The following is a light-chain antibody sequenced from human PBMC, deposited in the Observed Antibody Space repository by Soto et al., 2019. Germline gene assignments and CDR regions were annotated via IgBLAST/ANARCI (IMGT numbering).Light chain of an antibody. Sequence: ENVLTQSPGTLSLSPGERATLSHRASQSVSSGFLAWYQQKPGQAPRLLIYNKSSRATGIPDRFSGSGSGTDSTLTISRLEPEDFAVYYCQQYGSSPQPFGQGTKVDI. V-gene: IGKV3-20*01. CDR1: QSVSSGF. CDR2: NKS. CDR3: QQYGSSPQP. J-gene: IGKJ1*01.